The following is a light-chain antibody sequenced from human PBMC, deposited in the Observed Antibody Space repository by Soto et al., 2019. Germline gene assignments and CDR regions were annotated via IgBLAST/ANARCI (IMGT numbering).Light chain of an antibody. CDR2: GAS. CDR3: QQYASSPRS. CDR1: QSVSNAY. Sequence: EIVLTQSPGTLYLSPRERAPLSCRASQSVSNAYLSWYQHKVCQSPRLIIYGASNSAPGIPDRFSGSGSGSDVTLTISRLEPEDLSVYYCQQYASSPRSCGQGIQVEVK. J-gene: IGKJ1*01. V-gene: IGKV3-20*01.